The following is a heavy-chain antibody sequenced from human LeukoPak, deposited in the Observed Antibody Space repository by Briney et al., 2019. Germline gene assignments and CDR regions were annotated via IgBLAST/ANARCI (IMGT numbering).Heavy chain of an antibody. CDR1: GGSISSYY. J-gene: IGHJ4*02. CDR3: ARGTEYDFWSGSYYFDY. V-gene: IGHV4-59*01. Sequence: SETLSLTCTVSGGSISSYYWSWIRQPPGKGLEWIGYIYYSGSTNYNPSLKSRVTISVDTSKNQFSLKLSSVTAADTAVYYCARGTEYDFWSGSYYFDYWGQGTLVTVSS. CDR2: IYYSGST. D-gene: IGHD3-3*01.